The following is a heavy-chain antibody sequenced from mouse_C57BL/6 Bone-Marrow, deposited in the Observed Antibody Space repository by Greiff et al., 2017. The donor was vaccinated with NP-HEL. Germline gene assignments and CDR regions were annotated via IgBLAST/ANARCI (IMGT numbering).Heavy chain of an antibody. J-gene: IGHJ2*01. CDR2: ISSCGSYT. V-gene: IGHV5-6*01. Sequence: EVMLVESGGDLVKPGGSLKLSCAASGFTFSSYGMSWVRQTPDKRLEWVATISSCGSYTYYPDSVKGRFTISRDNAKNTLYLQMSSLKSEDTAMYYCARHAAPYYLDYWGQGTTLTVSS. CDR1: GFTFSSYG. CDR3: ARHAAPYYLDY.